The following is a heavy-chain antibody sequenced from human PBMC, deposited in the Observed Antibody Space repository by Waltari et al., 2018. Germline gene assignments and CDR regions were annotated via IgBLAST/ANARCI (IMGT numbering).Heavy chain of an antibody. CDR3: AKQKTGGANDF. Sequence: EVHLVESGGGLVQPGGSLKIFCAASGFNFNMSTIHWVRQAPGKGLEWIGRIRSKINNDATAYGASVKDRFSISRDDSRNTAFLEMNSLKTDDSAVYYCAKQKTGGANDFWGQGTLVTVST. J-gene: IGHJ4*01. D-gene: IGHD3-16*01. CDR1: GFNFNMST. CDR2: IRSKINNDAT. V-gene: IGHV3-73*02.